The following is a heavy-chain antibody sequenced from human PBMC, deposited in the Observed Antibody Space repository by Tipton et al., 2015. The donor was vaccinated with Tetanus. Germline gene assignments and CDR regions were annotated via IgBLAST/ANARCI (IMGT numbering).Heavy chain of an antibody. V-gene: IGHV1-8*01. Sequence: QLVQSGAEVKKPGASVKVSCKASGYTFTRYDINWVRQATGQGLGWMGWMNPNSGNTGYAQKFQGRVTMTRNTSISTAYMELSSLRSEDTAVYYCARGDYGDYYYYYGMDVWGQGTTVTVSS. CDR2: MNPNSGNT. D-gene: IGHD4-17*01. CDR1: GYTFTRYD. CDR3: ARGDYGDYYYYYGMDV. J-gene: IGHJ6*02.